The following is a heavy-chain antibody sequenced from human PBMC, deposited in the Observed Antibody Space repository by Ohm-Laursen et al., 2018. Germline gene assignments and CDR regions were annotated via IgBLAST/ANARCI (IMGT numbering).Heavy chain of an antibody. CDR1: GFTFSNYD. V-gene: IGHV3-13*01. CDR3: ARVFGLGMAFDI. D-gene: IGHD3-16*01. J-gene: IGHJ3*02. Sequence: SLRLSCAASGFTFSNYDMHWVRQATGKGLEWVSAIGTAGDTYYPGSVKGRFTISRENAKNSLYLQMNSLRAGDTAVYYCARVFGLGMAFDIWGQGTMVTVSS. CDR2: IGTAGDT.